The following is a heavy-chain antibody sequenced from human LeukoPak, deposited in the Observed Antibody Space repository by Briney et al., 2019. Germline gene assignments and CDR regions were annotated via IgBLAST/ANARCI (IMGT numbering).Heavy chain of an antibody. CDR1: GYSFTSYW. Sequence: GESLKISCKGSGYSFTSYWIGWVRQMPGKGLEWMGIIYPGDSDTRYSPSFQGQVTISADKSISTAYLQWSSLKASDTAMYYCARHGRDSGDYTFPDKLQAYYYYYGMDVWGQGTTVTVSS. V-gene: IGHV5-51*01. J-gene: IGHJ6*02. CDR3: ARHGRDSGDYTFPDKLQAYYYYYGMDV. D-gene: IGHD4-17*01. CDR2: IYPGDSDT.